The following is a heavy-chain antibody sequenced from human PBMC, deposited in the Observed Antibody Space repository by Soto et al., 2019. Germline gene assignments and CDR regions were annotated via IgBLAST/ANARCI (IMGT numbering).Heavy chain of an antibody. V-gene: IGHV3-23*01. CDR2: ISGSGGST. Sequence: PGWSLRLSCAASGFTFSSYAMSWVRQAPGKGLEWVSSISGSGGSTYYADSVKGRFTISRDNSKNTLYLQMNSLRAEDTAVYYCAKLPGSSWYYGFDYWGQGTLVTVSS. CDR1: GFTFSSYA. J-gene: IGHJ4*02. CDR3: AKLPGSSWYYGFDY. D-gene: IGHD6-13*01.